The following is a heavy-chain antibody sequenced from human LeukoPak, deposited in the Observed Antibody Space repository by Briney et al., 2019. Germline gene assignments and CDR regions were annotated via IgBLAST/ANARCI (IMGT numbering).Heavy chain of an antibody. CDR1: GYSFTNYG. J-gene: IGHJ4*02. D-gene: IGHD1-7*01. V-gene: IGHV1-18*01. CDR3: ARAWEAVAGNYGVIDY. Sequence: ASVKVSCKASGYSFTNYGISWVRQAPGQGLEWMGWISGNNDNTNYAQKVQGRVTMTTDTSTSTVYMELNSLTSEDTAVYYCARAWEAVAGNYGVIDYWGQGTLVTVSS. CDR2: ISGNNDNT.